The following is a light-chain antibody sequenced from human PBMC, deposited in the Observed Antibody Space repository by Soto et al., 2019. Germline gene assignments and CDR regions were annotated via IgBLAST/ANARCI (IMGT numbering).Light chain of an antibody. V-gene: IGKV3D-15*01. CDR3: QQANSFPIT. CDR2: YIS. Sequence: EIVMTQSPATLSVSPGETASLSCRASQSAGNFLAWYQQKPGQAPRLLIYYISTRATGIPARFSGSGSGTEFTLTINSLQSEDFATYYCQQANSFPITFGQGTRLEIK. CDR1: QSAGNF. J-gene: IGKJ5*01.